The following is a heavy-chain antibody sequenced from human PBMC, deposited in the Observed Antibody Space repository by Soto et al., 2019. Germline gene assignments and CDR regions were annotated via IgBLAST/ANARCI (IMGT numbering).Heavy chain of an antibody. J-gene: IGHJ6*02. CDR2: IVPMLGTP. V-gene: IGHV1-69*01. Sequence: QVQLVQSGAEVKEPGSSVRVSCKASGGTFDNFIMNWVRQTPGQGLEWMGGIVPMLGTPTYAEKFKGRVRISATGSTSTMYMEVTSLRSADTAIYYCARNGTYSSSLSQYSGMDVWGQGTTVTVSS. CDR1: GGTFDNFI. CDR3: ARNGTYSSSLSQYSGMDV. D-gene: IGHD1-26*01.